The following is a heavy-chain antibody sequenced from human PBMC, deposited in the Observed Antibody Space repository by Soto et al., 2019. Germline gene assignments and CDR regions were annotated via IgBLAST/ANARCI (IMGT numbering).Heavy chain of an antibody. CDR2: ISGSGGGT. J-gene: IGHJ4*02. Sequence: EVQLLESGGGLVQPGGSLRLSCAASGFTFSDYAMTWVRQAPGKGLEWVSTISGSGGGTYYADSVKGRFTVSKDNPKNTLYLQLYSLRVEDTAVYYCAKGLTPRSVHYWGQGTLLTVSS. V-gene: IGHV3-23*01. CDR3: AKGLTPRSVHY. D-gene: IGHD3-9*01. CDR1: GFTFSDYA.